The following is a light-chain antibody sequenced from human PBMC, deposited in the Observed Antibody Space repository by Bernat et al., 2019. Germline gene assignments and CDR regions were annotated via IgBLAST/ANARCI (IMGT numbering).Light chain of an antibody. CDR1: QSLLHSNGYNY. V-gene: IGKV2-28*01. J-gene: IGKJ1*01. CDR3: MQTVQAPWT. CDR2: LGS. Sequence: DIVMTQSPLSLPVTPGEPASISCKSSQSLLHSNGYNYLDWYLQKPGQSPQLPIYLGSNRASGVPDRFSGSGSGTDFTLKISRVEAEDVGVYYCMQTVQAPWTFGQGTKVEIK.